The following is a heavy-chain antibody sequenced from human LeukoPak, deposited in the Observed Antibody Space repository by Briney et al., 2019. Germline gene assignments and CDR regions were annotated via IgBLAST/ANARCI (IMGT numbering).Heavy chain of an antibody. CDR3: ARTYSSSWYPFYYYYMDV. V-gene: IGHV1-69*13. Sequence: ASVKVSCKASGGTFSSYAISWVRQAPGQGLEWMGGIIPIFGTANYAQKFQGRVTITADESTSTAYMELSSLRSEDTAVYYCARTYSSSWYPFYYYYMDVWGKGTTVTISS. CDR1: GGTFSSYA. J-gene: IGHJ6*03. CDR2: IIPIFGTA. D-gene: IGHD6-13*01.